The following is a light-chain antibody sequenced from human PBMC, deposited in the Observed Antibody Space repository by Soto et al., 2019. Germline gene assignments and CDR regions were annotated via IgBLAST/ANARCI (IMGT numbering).Light chain of an antibody. CDR1: QSVSSY. V-gene: IGKV3-11*01. Sequence: EIVLTQSPATLSLSPGERATLSCRASQSVSSYLAWYQQKPGQAPRLLIYDASNRATGIPARFSGSGSGTDFTLTISSLESEDFAVYYCQQRSNWPPRGFTFGHGTKVDIK. CDR2: DAS. J-gene: IGKJ3*01. CDR3: QQRSNWPPRGFT.